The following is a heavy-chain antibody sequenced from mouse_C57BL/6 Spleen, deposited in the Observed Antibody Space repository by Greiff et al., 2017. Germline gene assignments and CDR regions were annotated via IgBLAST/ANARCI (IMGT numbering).Heavy chain of an antibody. J-gene: IGHJ3*01. V-gene: IGHV5-6*01. CDR2: ISSGGSYT. Sequence: EVKVVESGGDLVKPGGSLKLSCAASGFTFSSYGMSWVRQTPDKRLEWVATISSGGSYTYYPDSVKGRFTISRDNAKNTLYLQMSSLKSEATAMYFCARHDGYSQAWFAYWGQGTLVTVSA. CDR1: GFTFSSYG. CDR3: ARHDGYSQAWFAY. D-gene: IGHD2-3*01.